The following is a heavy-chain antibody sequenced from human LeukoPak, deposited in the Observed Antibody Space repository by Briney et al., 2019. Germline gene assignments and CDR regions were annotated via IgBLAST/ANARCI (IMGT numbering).Heavy chain of an antibody. Sequence: GGSLRLSCEASGFTFSSYGMHWVRQAPGRGLGWVALISYDGSNKNYADSVKGRFIISRDDSKNTLYLQMSSLRAEDTAVYYCARKQLPLYYFYYGMDVWGRGTTVTVSS. CDR2: ISYDGSNK. CDR3: ARKQLPLYYFYYGMDV. J-gene: IGHJ6*04. V-gene: IGHV3-33*05. CDR1: GFTFSSYG. D-gene: IGHD4-11*01.